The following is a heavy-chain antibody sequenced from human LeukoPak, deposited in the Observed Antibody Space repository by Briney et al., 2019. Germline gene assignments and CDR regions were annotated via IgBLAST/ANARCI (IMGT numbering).Heavy chain of an antibody. V-gene: IGHV4-34*01. CDR2: INHSGST. Sequence: PSETLSLTCAVYGGYFSGYYWSWIRQPPGKGLEWIGEINHSGSTNYNPSLKSRVTISVDTSKNQFSLKLSSVTAADTAVYYSASFPEQWLMIDWFDPWGQGTLVTVSS. CDR3: ASFPEQWLMIDWFDP. J-gene: IGHJ5*02. D-gene: IGHD6-19*01. CDR1: GGYFSGYY.